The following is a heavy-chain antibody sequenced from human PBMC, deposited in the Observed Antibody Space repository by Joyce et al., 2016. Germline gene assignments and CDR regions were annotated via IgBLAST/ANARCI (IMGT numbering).Heavy chain of an antibody. CDR3: ARGSAALTYFDF. Sequence: QVQLVQSGAEVKKPGASVQVSCKASGYTFTGHTIHWVRQAPGQSLEWMGWSNAGKGNKRFSQKFQGRVTVSRDTSANTAYMEVGSLRSEDTAVYYCARGSAALTYFDFWGQGTLVTVSS. D-gene: IGHD3-10*01. J-gene: IGHJ4*02. CDR2: SNAGKGNK. CDR1: GYTFTGHT. V-gene: IGHV1-3*01.